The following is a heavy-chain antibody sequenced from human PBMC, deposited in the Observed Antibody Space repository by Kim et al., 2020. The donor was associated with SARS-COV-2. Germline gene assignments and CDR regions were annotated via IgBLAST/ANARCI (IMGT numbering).Heavy chain of an antibody. CDR1: GFTFSAFW. J-gene: IGHJ4*02. CDR2: IKQDGSEK. CDR3: ARCRDGYKHFDF. D-gene: IGHD5-12*01. Sequence: GGSLRLSCAASGFTFSAFWMSWVRQAPGKALEWVANIKQDGSEKSYVDSVKGRFTFSRDNAKNSLYLQMNSLRAEDTAVYYCARCRDGYKHFDFWGQGTLVTVSS. V-gene: IGHV3-7*01.